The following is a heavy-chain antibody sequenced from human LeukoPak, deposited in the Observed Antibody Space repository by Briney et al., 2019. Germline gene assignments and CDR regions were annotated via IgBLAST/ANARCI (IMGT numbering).Heavy chain of an antibody. CDR1: GYSISSGYY. D-gene: IGHD3-22*01. J-gene: IGHJ5*02. V-gene: IGHV4-38-2*02. Sequence: SETLSLTCTVSGYSISSGYYWGWIRQPPGKGLEWIGSTYHSGSTYYNPSLKSRVTISVDTSKNQFSLKLSSVTAADTAVYYCARDLKRHYYDSSGYSTYPRWFDPWGQGTLVTVSS. CDR2: TYHSGST. CDR3: ARDLKRHYYDSSGYSTYPRWFDP.